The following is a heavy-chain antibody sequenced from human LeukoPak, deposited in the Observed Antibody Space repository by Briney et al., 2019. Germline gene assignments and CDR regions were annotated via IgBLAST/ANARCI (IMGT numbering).Heavy chain of an antibody. J-gene: IGHJ1*01. V-gene: IGHV4-39*01. CDR1: GGSISSGDYY. Sequence: PSETLSLTCAVSGGSISSGDYYWDWSRQPPGKGERWVGSIYSRGTTYYNPFLKSRLTISRDTSKNQFSLKLSSVTTADTAVYYCARHASGWYTDWGQGTLVTVSS. CDR2: IYSRGTT. CDR3: ARHASGWYTD. D-gene: IGHD6-19*01.